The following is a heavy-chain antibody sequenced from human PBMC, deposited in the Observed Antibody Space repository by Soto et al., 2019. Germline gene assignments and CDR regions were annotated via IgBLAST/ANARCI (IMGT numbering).Heavy chain of an antibody. J-gene: IGHJ4*02. D-gene: IGHD2-2*01. CDR3: ARQPESTSYFDY. V-gene: IGHV4-39*01. CDR2: VYQSGTT. CDR1: GASISTSSDF. Sequence: QLQLQESGPGLVRSSETLSLTCSVSGASISTSSDFWGWIRQAPGKVLAWIGNVYQSGTTRLNPSLKSRVSIFVDRSTNQFSLELNSATAADRAVYYCARQPESTSYFDYWGQGILVTVSS.